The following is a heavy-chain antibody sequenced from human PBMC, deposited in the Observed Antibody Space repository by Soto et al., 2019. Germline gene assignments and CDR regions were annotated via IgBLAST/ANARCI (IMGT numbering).Heavy chain of an antibody. Sequence: EVQLVESGGGLVQPGGSLRLSCAASGFAFSTKWMHWVRQGPGKGLVWVSRINIDGTTTNYADSVKGRFTISRDNAKNMLYLQMDSLRAEETAVYYCARIPYSDTDPCPWGQGTLVTVSS. CDR3: ARIPYSDTDPCP. CDR1: GFAFSTKW. J-gene: IGHJ5*02. V-gene: IGHV3-74*01. CDR2: INIDGTTT. D-gene: IGHD1-26*01.